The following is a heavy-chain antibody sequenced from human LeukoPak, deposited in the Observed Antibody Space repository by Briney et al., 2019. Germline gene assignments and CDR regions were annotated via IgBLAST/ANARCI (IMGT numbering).Heavy chain of an antibody. Sequence: GGSLRLSCAASGFTFSTYWMHWVRQVPGKGLVWVSRIKSDGSSIKYADSVKGRFTISRDNAKNTLYLQMNSLRAEDTAVYYCARDWGYSGSYFDYFGYWGQGTLVSVSS. D-gene: IGHD1-26*01. J-gene: IGHJ4*02. CDR1: GFTFSTYW. CDR3: ARDWGYSGSYFDYFGY. CDR2: IKSDGSSI. V-gene: IGHV3-74*03.